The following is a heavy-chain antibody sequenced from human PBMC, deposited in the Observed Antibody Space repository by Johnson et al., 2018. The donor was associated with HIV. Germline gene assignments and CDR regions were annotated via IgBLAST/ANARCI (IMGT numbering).Heavy chain of an antibody. Sequence: VHLVESGGGVVQPGRSLRLSCVASGFTFSSYWMHWVRQAPGKGLVWVSRITSDGSSTTYADSVKGRFTISRDNSKNTLYLQMNSLRAEDTAVYYCARTRSLHGAFDIWGQGTMVTVSS. CDR3: ARTRSLHGAFDI. V-gene: IGHV3-74*02. J-gene: IGHJ3*02. CDR1: GFTFSSYW. CDR2: ITSDGSST.